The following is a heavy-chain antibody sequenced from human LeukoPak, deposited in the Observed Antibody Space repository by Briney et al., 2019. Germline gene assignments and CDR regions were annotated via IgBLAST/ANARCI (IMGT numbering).Heavy chain of an antibody. CDR3: ASSGWGSYYYYYCMDV. CDR2: IKQDGSEK. CDR1: GFTFSSYW. D-gene: IGHD2-21*01. Sequence: GGSLRLSCAASGFTFSSYWMSWVRQAPGKGLEWVANIKQDGSEKYYVDSVKGRFTISRDNAKNSLYLQMNSLRAEDTAVYYCASSGWGSYYYYYCMDVWGKGTTVTVSS. V-gene: IGHV3-7*01. J-gene: IGHJ6*03.